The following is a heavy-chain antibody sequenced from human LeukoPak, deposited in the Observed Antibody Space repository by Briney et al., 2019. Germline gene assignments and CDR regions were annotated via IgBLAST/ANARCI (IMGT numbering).Heavy chain of an antibody. Sequence: GGSLRLSCVASGFTLSSYNMKWVRQAPGKRLEWVSSISWRNIDIEYADSVKSRFTISRDNDKKSLYLQMNSLRVEDTAVYYCARGLEYSSSVRAGYYYYGMDVWGQGTTVTVSS. J-gene: IGHJ6*02. CDR2: ISWRNIDI. CDR1: GFTLSSYN. CDR3: ARGLEYSSSVRAGYYYYGMDV. D-gene: IGHD6-13*01. V-gene: IGHV3-21*01.